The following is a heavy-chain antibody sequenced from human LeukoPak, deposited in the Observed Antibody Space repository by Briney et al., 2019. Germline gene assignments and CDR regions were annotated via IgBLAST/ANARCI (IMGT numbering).Heavy chain of an antibody. D-gene: IGHD6-19*01. J-gene: IGHJ4*02. V-gene: IGHV3-21*03. CDR1: GFTFSTYS. CDR2: ISSSNSYI. CDR3: ARDRPAGGWRFGEGSRRPHYFDY. Sequence: PGGSLRLSCAASGFTFSTYSMNWVRQSPGKGLEWVSFISSSNSYIYYGDSVKGRFTISRDNAKSSLYLQMNSLRAEDTAVYFCARDRPAGGWRFGEGSRRPHYFDYWGQGTLVTVSS.